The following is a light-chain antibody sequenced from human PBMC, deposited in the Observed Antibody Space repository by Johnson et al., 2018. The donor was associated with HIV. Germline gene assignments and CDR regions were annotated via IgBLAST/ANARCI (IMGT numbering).Light chain of an antibody. CDR2: ENK. CDR1: SSNIGNNY. Sequence: QSVLTQPPSVSAAPGQKVTISCSGSSSNIGNNYVSWYQQLPGTSPKLLIYENKARPSGIPDRFSGSKSATSATLAITGLQTGDEADYYCATWDSSLYVFVFGSGTKVTVL. J-gene: IGLJ1*01. CDR3: ATWDSSLYVFV. V-gene: IGLV1-51*01.